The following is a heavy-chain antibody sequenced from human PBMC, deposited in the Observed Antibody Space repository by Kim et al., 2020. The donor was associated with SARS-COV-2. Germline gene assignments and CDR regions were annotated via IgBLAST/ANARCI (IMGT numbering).Heavy chain of an antibody. D-gene: IGHD1-1*01. J-gene: IGHJ4*02. V-gene: IGHV3-48*02. CDR1: GLTFSTTD. CDR3: ARDRTAFDY. Sequence: GGSLRLSCAVSGLTFSTTDMHWVRQAPGKGLEWIAYISRSGSGIVYADSVKGRFTISRDEAKNSIFLQMNSLRDEDTAVYYCARDRTAFDYLGQGTLVTVSS. CDR2: ISRSGSGI.